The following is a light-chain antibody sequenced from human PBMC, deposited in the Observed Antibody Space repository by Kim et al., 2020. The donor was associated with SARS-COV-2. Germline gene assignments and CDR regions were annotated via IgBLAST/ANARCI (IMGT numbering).Light chain of an antibody. Sequence: APINCTPSQSCSTSTNNRNYLSWHQQKPGQPPGLLIYGASSRKSGVPDRFGGSVSGTDFTLTISSLQAEDVAVYYCQQYYTTPITFGQGTRLEIK. J-gene: IGKJ5*01. V-gene: IGKV4-1*01. CDR3: QQYYTTPIT. CDR2: GAS. CDR1: QSCSTSTNNRNY.